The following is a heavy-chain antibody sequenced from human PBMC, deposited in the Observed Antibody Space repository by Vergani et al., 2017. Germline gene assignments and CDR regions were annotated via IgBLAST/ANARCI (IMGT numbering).Heavy chain of an antibody. CDR1: GGTFSSYA. Sequence: QVQLVQSGAEVKKPGSSVKVSCKASGGTFSSYAISWVRQAPGQGLEWMGGIIPIFGTANYAQKFQGRVTITADESTSTAYMELSSLRSEDTAVYYCARDSGDSGSYYYYYYYMSVWSKGSTVALSS. CDR2: IIPIFGTA. CDR3: ARDSGDSGSYYYYYYYMSV. D-gene: IGHD1-26*01. J-gene: IGHJ6*03. V-gene: IGHV1-69*01.